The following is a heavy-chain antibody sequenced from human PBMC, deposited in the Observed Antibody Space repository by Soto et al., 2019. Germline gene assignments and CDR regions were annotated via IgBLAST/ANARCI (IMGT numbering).Heavy chain of an antibody. Sequence: QVQLVESGGGVVQPGRSLRLSCAASGFTFSSYAMHWVRQAPDKGLEWVAVISYDGSNKYYADSVKGRFTISRDNSKNTLYLQMNSLRAEDTAVYYCARDPEYYYDSSGYYLVDYWGQGTLVTVSS. CDR3: ARDPEYYYDSSGYYLVDY. CDR2: ISYDGSNK. CDR1: GFTFSSYA. D-gene: IGHD3-22*01. V-gene: IGHV3-30-3*01. J-gene: IGHJ4*02.